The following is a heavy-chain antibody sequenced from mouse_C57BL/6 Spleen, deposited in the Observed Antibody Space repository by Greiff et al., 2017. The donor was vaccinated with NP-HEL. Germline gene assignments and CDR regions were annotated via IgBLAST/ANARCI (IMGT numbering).Heavy chain of an antibody. D-gene: IGHD2-1*01. Sequence: EVMLVESGEGLVKPGGSLKLSCAASGFTFSSYAMSWVRQTPEKRLEWVAYISSGGDYLYYADTVKGRFTISRDNARNTLYLQMSSLKSEDTAMYYCTRPYGNYSWFAYWGQGTLVTVSA. J-gene: IGHJ3*01. V-gene: IGHV5-9-1*02. CDR3: TRPYGNYSWFAY. CDR2: ISSGGDYL. CDR1: GFTFSSYA.